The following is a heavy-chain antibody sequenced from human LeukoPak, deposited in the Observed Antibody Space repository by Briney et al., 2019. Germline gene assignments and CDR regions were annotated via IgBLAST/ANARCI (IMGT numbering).Heavy chain of an antibody. D-gene: IGHD3-10*02. CDR3: AELGITMIGGV. V-gene: IGHV3-48*04. CDR1: GFTFSRYT. CDR2: ISGSGGRT. J-gene: IGHJ6*04. Sequence: PGGSLRLSCAASGFTFSRYTMNWVRQAPGKGLEWVSGISGSGGRTYYADSVKGRFTISRDNAKNSLYLQMNSLRAEDTAVYYCAELGITMIGGVWGKGTTVTISS.